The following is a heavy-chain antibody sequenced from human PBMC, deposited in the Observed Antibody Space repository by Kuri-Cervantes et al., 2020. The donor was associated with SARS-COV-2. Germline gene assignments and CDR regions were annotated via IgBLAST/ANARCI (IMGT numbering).Heavy chain of an antibody. CDR2: IYYSGST. V-gene: IGHV4-59*08. Sequence: SETLSLTCTVSGGSISSHYWSWIRQPPGKGLEWIGYIYYSGSTYYNPSLKSRVTISVDTSKNQFSLKLSSVTAADTAVYYCARLNYYYYYMDVWGKGTTVTVSS. CDR3: ARLNYYYYYMDV. J-gene: IGHJ6*03. CDR1: GGSISSHY.